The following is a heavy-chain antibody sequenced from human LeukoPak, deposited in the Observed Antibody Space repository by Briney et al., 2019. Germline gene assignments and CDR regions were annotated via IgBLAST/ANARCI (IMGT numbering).Heavy chain of an antibody. CDR2: INHSGST. J-gene: IGHJ4*02. CDR3: ARDSGGYEDAVDY. Sequence: SETLSLTCAVYGGSFSGYYWSWIRQPPGKGLEWIGEINHSGSTNYNPSLKSRVTISVDTSKNQFSLKLSSVTAADTAVYYCARDSGGYEDAVDYWGQGTLVTVSS. D-gene: IGHD5-12*01. V-gene: IGHV4-34*01. CDR1: GGSFSGYY.